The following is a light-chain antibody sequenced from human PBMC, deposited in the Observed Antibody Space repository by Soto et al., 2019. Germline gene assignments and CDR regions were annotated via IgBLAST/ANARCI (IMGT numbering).Light chain of an antibody. V-gene: IGKV3-15*01. Sequence: ERVMTQSPATLSVSQGERATLSCRASQSVSSHLAWYQQKPGQPPRLLIYGTSTRATGVPARFSGSGSGTDFTLTISSLQAADFAVYHCQHYNNWPITFGQGTRLEIK. CDR3: QHYNNWPIT. J-gene: IGKJ5*01. CDR2: GTS. CDR1: QSVSSH.